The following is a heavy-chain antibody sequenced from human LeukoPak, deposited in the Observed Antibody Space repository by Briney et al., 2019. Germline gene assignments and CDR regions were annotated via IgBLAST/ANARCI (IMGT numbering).Heavy chain of an antibody. V-gene: IGHV3-33*01. Sequence: GGSLRLSCAASGFTFSSYGMHWVRQAPGKGLEWVAVIWCDGSNKYYADSVKGRFTISRDNSKNTLYLQMNSLRAEDTAVYYCAREAPVLLWFGESHDAFDIWGQGTMVTVSS. CDR1: GFTFSSYG. D-gene: IGHD3-10*01. J-gene: IGHJ3*02. CDR3: AREAPVLLWFGESHDAFDI. CDR2: IWCDGSNK.